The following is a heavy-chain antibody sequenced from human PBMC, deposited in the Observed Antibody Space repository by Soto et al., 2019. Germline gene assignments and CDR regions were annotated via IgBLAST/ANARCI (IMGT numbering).Heavy chain of an antibody. D-gene: IGHD1-26*01. J-gene: IGHJ6*02. Sequence: ASVKVSCKVSGYTLTELFMHWVRQAPGKGLEWMGGFDPEDGETIYAQKFQGRVTMTEDTSTDTAYMELSSLRSEDTAVYYCATDRGATTYYYYGMDVWGQGATVTVSS. V-gene: IGHV1-24*01. CDR2: FDPEDGET. CDR1: GYTLTELF. CDR3: ATDRGATTYYYYGMDV.